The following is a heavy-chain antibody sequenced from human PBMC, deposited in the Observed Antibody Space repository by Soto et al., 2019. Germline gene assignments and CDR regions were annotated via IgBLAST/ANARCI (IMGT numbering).Heavy chain of an antibody. CDR1: GGSISSYY. CDR3: ARLGYSSHLHWFDP. CDR2: IYYSGST. D-gene: IGHD6-13*01. J-gene: IGHJ5*02. Sequence: SETLSLTFTVSGGSISSYYWSWIRQPPGKGLEWIGYIYYSGSTNYNPSLKSRVTISVDTSKNQFSLKLSSVTAADTAVYYCARLGYSSHLHWFDPWGQGTLVTVSS. V-gene: IGHV4-59*01.